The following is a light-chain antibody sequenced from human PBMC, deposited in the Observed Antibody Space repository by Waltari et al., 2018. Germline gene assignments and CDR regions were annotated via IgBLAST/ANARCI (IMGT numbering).Light chain of an antibody. V-gene: IGKV3-20*01. Sequence: EIVLTQSPATLSLPPAERATPSCRASQSVGRYLVLYQQKPGQAPRLLIYGSSSRAAGIPDRFSGSGSGTDFSLTISRLEPEDFAVYYCQNHERLPAVFGQGTKVEIK. CDR2: GSS. J-gene: IGKJ1*01. CDR3: QNHERLPAV. CDR1: QSVGRY.